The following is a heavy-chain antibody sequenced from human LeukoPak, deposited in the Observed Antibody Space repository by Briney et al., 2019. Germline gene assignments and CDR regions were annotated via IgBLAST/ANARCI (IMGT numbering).Heavy chain of an antibody. J-gene: IGHJ5*02. CDR2: IKQDGSEK. CDR1: GFTFSSYW. D-gene: IGHD3-10*01. CDR3: ARTRTGWFGESSHWFDP. V-gene: IGHV3-7*01. Sequence: GGSLRLSCAASGFTFSSYWMSWVLQAPGKGLEWVANIKQDGSEKYYVDSVKGRFTISRDNAKNSLYLQMNSLRAEDTAVYYCARTRTGWFGESSHWFDPWGQGTLVTVSS.